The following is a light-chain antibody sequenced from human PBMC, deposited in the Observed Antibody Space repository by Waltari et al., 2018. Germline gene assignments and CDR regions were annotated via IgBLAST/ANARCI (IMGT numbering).Light chain of an antibody. CDR3: SSYAGSPLM. J-gene: IGLJ3*02. V-gene: IGLV2-8*01. CDR1: SSDVGGYDY. Sequence: QSALTQPPSASGSPGQSVTISCTGTSSDVGGYDYVSWYQQHPGKAPKLMIYEVNKRPSGFRARVSGSKSGNTAALTVSGLQAEDEADCYCSSYAGSPLMFGRGTKLTVL. CDR2: EVN.